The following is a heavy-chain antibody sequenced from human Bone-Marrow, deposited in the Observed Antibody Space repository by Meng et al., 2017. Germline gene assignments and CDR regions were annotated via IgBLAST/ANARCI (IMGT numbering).Heavy chain of an antibody. CDR2: ISYDGSNK. J-gene: IGHJ4*02. V-gene: IGHV3-30*04. CDR1: GFTFSSYA. CDR3: AKTPSRSGWLTYLDY. Sequence: GGSLRLSCAASGFTFSSYAMHWVRQAPGKGLEWVAVISYDGSNKYYADSVKGRFTISRDNAKNTLYLQMNSLRAEDTAVYYCAKTPSRSGWLTYLDYWGQGTLVTVSS. D-gene: IGHD6-19*01.